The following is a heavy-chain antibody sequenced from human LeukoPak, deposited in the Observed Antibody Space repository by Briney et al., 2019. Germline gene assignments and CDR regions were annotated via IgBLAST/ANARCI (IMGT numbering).Heavy chain of an antibody. CDR2: ISGSGGST. CDR3: AKDYYDSSGYGLYFDY. CDR1: GFPFSSYA. D-gene: IGHD3-22*01. V-gene: IGHV3-23*01. J-gene: IGHJ4*02. Sequence: GGSLRLSCAASGFPFSSYAMSWVRQAPGRGLEWVSAISGSGGSTHYADSVKGRFTISRDNSKNTLYLQMNSLRAEDTAVYYCAKDYYDSSGYGLYFDYWGQGTLVTFSS.